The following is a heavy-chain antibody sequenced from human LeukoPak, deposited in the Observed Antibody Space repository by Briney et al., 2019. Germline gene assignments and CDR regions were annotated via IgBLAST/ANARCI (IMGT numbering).Heavy chain of an antibody. CDR1: GGSISSYY. CDR3: ARGGSRKEIAVAGVFDY. D-gene: IGHD6-19*01. Sequence: PSETLSLTCIVSGGSISSYYWSWIRQPPGKGLEWIGYIYYSGSTNYNPSLKSRVTISVDTSKNQFSLKLSSVTAADTAVYYCARGGSRKEIAVAGVFDYWGQGTLVTVSS. J-gene: IGHJ4*02. CDR2: IYYSGST. V-gene: IGHV4-59*01.